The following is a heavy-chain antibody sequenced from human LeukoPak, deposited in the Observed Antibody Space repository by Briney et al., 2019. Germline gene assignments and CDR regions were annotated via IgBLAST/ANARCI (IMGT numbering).Heavy chain of an antibody. V-gene: IGHV3-74*01. D-gene: IGHD6-13*01. CDR1: GNYW. CDR3: ASPIAAAGS. Sequence: GGSLRLSCAASGNYWMHWVRQAPGKGLVWVSHINSDGSWTSYADSVKGRFTISKDNAKNTVYLQMNSLRAEDTAVYYCASPIAAAGSWGQGTLVTVSS. CDR2: INSDGSWT. J-gene: IGHJ4*02.